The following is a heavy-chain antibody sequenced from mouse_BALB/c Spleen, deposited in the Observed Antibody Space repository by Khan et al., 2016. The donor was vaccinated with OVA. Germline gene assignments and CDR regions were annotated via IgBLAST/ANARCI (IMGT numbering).Heavy chain of an antibody. CDR1: GYSITSDYA. V-gene: IGHV3-2*02. J-gene: IGHJ4*01. CDR2: ISSTGST. D-gene: IGHD2-12*01. Sequence: EVQLQESGPGLVKPSQSLSLTCTVTGYSITSDYAWNWIRQFPGNKLEWMGYISSTGSTSYNPSLKSRITITRDTSKNQFFLHLNSVNNEDTASYYCARSPYYSDSYAMDYWGQGTSVTVSS. CDR3: ARSPYYSDSYAMDY.